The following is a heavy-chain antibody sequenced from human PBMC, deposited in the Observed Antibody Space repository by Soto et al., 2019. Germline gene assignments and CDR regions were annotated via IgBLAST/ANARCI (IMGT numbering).Heavy chain of an antibody. CDR1: GFIFSSYA. J-gene: IGHJ3*02. V-gene: IGHV3-23*01. CDR3: APPRGYGVFDALEI. D-gene: IGHD4-17*01. Sequence: GGSLRLSCTASGFIFSSYAMNWVRQAPGQGLEWVAAISHSGDSTFYAESVRGRFTISRGNSLSTLFLHICCLATEDTAVYYCAPPRGYGVFDALEIWRKGTPVTV. CDR2: ISHSGDST.